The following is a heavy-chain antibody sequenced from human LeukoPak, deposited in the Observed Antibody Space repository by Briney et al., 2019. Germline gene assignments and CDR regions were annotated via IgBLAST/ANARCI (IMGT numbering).Heavy chain of an antibody. V-gene: IGHV3-23*01. CDR3: AKIVASGLLVPVRYFDWSYGNWFDP. Sequence: GGSLRLSCAASGFTFSSYAMSWVRQAPGKGLGWVSAISGSGGSTYYADSVKGRFTISRDNSKNTLYLQMNSLRAEDTAVYYCAKIVASGLLVPVRYFDWSYGNWFDPWGQGTLVTVSS. CDR2: ISGSGGST. J-gene: IGHJ5*02. CDR1: GFTFSSYA. D-gene: IGHD3-9*01.